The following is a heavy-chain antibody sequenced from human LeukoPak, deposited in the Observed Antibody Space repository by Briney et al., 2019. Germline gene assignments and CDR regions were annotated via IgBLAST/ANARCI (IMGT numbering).Heavy chain of an antibody. Sequence: KPSETLSLTCTVSGSSISSYYWSWIRQPPGKGLEWIGYIYYSGSTNYNPSLKSRVTISVDTSKNQFSLKLSSVTAADTAVYYCASGYYDSSGYFSPPDYWGQGTLVTVSS. CDR3: ASGYYDSSGYFSPPDY. D-gene: IGHD3-22*01. CDR1: GSSISSYY. CDR2: IYYSGST. V-gene: IGHV4-59*01. J-gene: IGHJ4*02.